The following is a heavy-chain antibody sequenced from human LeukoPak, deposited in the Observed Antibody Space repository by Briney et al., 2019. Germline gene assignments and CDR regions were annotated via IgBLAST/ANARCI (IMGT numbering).Heavy chain of an antibody. V-gene: IGHV3-11*01. CDR1: GFTFSDYY. D-gene: IGHD6-6*01. Sequence: PGGSLRLSCAASGFTFSDYYMSWIRQAPGKGLEWVSYISSSGSTIYYADSVKGRFTISRDNAKNSLYLQMNSLRAEDTAVYYCARVPSIAAKIGAFDIWGQGTMVTVSS. CDR2: ISSSGSTI. CDR3: ARVPSIAAKIGAFDI. J-gene: IGHJ3*02.